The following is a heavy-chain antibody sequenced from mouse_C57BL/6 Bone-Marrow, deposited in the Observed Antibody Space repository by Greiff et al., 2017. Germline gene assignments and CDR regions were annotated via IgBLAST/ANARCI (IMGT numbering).Heavy chain of an antibody. V-gene: IGHV5-12*01. CDR3: ARHASPV. Sequence: EVMLVESGGGLVQPGGSLKLSCAASGFTFSDYYMYWVRQTPEKRLEWVAYISNGGGSTYYPDTVKGRFTISRDNAKNTLYLQMSRLKSEDTAMYYCARHASPVWGTGTTVTVSS. CDR2: ISNGGGST. CDR1: GFTFSDYY. J-gene: IGHJ1*03.